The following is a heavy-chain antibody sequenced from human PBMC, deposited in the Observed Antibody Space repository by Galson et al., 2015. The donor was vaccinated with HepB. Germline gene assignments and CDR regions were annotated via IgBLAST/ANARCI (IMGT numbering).Heavy chain of an antibody. D-gene: IGHD3-3*01. V-gene: IGHV4-39*01. Sequence: LSLTCTVSGGSISSSSYYWGWIRQPPGKGLEWIGSIYYSGSTYYNPSLKSRVTISVDTSKNQFSLKLSSVTAADTAVDYCARHGGPNRSAYNFWSGPKKYYFDYWGQGTLVTVSS. CDR3: ARHGGPNRSAYNFWSGPKKYYFDY. CDR1: GGSISSSSYY. CDR2: IYYSGST. J-gene: IGHJ4*02.